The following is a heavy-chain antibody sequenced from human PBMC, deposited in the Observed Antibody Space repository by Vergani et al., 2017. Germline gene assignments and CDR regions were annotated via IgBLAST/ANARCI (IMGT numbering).Heavy chain of an antibody. V-gene: IGHV3-30*02. Sequence: QVQLVESGGGVVQRGGSLRLSCVTSGFTLSNYDMQWIRQGPGKGLEFVAFIQVDGSNQYYAHSVKGRFTLSRDFSKNTLYLQMNSLRTDDTATYYCAKHFRGWGIDYWGQGTQVIVSS. CDR1: GFTLSNYD. D-gene: IGHD3-16*01. CDR2: IQVDGSNQ. CDR3: AKHFRGWGIDY. J-gene: IGHJ4*02.